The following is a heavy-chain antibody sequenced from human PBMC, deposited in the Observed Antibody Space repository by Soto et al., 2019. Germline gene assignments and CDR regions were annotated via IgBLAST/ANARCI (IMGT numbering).Heavy chain of an antibody. D-gene: IGHD2-2*01. J-gene: IGHJ4*02. V-gene: IGHV3-48*02. CDR3: ARDPEGYCSSTCYYFDY. CDR1: GFTFSSYS. Sequence: EVQLVESGGGLVQPGGSLRLSCAASGFTFSSYSMNWVRQAPGKGLEWVSYISSSSSTIYYADSVKGRFTISRDNAKNSLYLQMNSLRDEDTAVYYCARDPEGYCSSTCYYFDYWGQGTLVTVSS. CDR2: ISSSSSTI.